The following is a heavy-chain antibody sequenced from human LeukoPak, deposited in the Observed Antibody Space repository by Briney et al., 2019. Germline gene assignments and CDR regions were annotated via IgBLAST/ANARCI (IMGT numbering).Heavy chain of an antibody. Sequence: SETLSLTCTVSGASISSYYWSWIRQPAGKGLEWIGRGSTSGSTNYNPSLKSRVTISVDTSKNQFSLKLSSVTAADTAVYYCASQYDSSGYYYFDYWGQGTLVTVSS. D-gene: IGHD3-22*01. CDR2: GSTSGST. CDR1: GASISSYY. V-gene: IGHV4-4*07. J-gene: IGHJ4*02. CDR3: ASQYDSSGYYYFDY.